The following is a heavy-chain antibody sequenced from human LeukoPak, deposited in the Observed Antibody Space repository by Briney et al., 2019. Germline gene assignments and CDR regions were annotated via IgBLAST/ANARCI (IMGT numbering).Heavy chain of an antibody. CDR2: IRYDGSKK. J-gene: IGHJ4*02. CDR3: AKEIWPTVTIPGRTYFDY. CDR1: ALTFSRYG. D-gene: IGHD4-17*01. V-gene: IGHV3-30*02. Sequence: GGSLRLSCAASALTFSRYGMHWVRQAPGKGLEWVTFIRYDGSKKYYADSVKGRFTISRDNSKNTLYLQMNSLRAEDTAVYYCAKEIWPTVTIPGRTYFDYWGQGALVTVSS.